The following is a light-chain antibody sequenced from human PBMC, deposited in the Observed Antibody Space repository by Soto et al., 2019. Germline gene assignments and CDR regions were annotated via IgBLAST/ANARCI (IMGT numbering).Light chain of an antibody. CDR3: QQAYSFPIT. CDR2: AAS. CDR1: QDIAAY. V-gene: IGKV1D-12*01. Sequence: DIQVTQSPSSVSASVGDRVTITFRSSQDIAAYLAWYQHKPGRAPELLIHAASSLQSGAPSRFSGSGSGTDFTLTINSLQPEDFATYYCQQAYSFPITFGQGTRLEI. J-gene: IGKJ5*01.